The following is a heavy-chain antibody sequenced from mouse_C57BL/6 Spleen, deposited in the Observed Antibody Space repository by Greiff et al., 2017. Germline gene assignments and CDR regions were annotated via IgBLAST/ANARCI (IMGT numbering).Heavy chain of an antibody. CDR3: ARYDYGSFDV. V-gene: IGHV1-50*01. Sequence: QVQLKQPGAELVKPGASVKLSCKASGYTFTSYWMQWVKQRPGQGLEWIGEIDPSDSYTNYNQKFKGKATLTVDTSSSTAYMQLSSLTSEDSAVYYCARYDYGSFDVWGTGTTVTVSS. D-gene: IGHD2-12*01. CDR1: GYTFTSYW. CDR2: IDPSDSYT. J-gene: IGHJ1*03.